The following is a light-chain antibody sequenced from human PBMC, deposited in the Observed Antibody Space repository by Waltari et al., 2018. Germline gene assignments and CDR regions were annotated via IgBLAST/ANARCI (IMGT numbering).Light chain of an antibody. J-gene: IGLJ1*01. Sequence: QSALTQPASVSGTPGQSITIYCSGTTSDVGSYDLVSWYQQHPGEAPKLLICEVFKRPPDTSSRFSGAKSGSTASLTISGLQPEDEADYYCCSYAGRGTYVFGSGTKVTVL. CDR1: TSDVGSYDL. V-gene: IGLV2-23*02. CDR2: EVF. CDR3: CSYAGRGTYV.